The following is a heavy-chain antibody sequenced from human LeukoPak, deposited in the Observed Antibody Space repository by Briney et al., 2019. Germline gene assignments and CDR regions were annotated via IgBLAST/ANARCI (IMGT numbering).Heavy chain of an antibody. CDR2: ISGSGGST. CDR3: ANDYYDSSGYYYPTSSPFDY. V-gene: IGHV3-23*01. Sequence: GGSLRLSCAASGFTFSSYAMSWVRQAPGKGLEWVSAISGSGGSTYYADSVKGRFTISRGNSKNTLYLQMNSLRAEDTAVYYCANDYYDSSGYYYPTSSPFDYWGQGTLVTVSS. J-gene: IGHJ4*02. CDR1: GFTFSSYA. D-gene: IGHD3-22*01.